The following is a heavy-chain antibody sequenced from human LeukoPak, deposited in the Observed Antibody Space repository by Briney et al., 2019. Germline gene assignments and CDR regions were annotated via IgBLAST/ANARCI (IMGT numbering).Heavy chain of an antibody. CDR3: ARDSPYDSSGYYYGS. CDR2: ISAYNGNT. V-gene: IGHV1-18*01. CDR1: GYTFTSYG. D-gene: IGHD3-22*01. J-gene: IGHJ4*02. Sequence: ASVKLSCKASGYTFTSYGISWVRQAPGQGLEWMGWISAYNGNTNYAQKLQGRVTMTTDTSTSTAYMELRSLRSDDTAVYYCARDSPYDSSGYYYGSWGQGTLVTVSS.